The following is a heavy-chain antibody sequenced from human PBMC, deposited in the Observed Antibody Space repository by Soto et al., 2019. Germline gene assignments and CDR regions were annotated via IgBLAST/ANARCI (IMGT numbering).Heavy chain of an antibody. CDR3: AKGGGITMVRGDFDY. CDR2: ISGSGGST. D-gene: IGHD3-10*01. J-gene: IGHJ4*02. CDR1: GFTFSSYA. V-gene: IGHV3-23*01. Sequence: PGGSLRLSCAASGFTFSSYAMSWVRQAPGKGLEWVSAISGSGGSTYYADSVKGRFTISRDNSKNTLYLQMNSLRAEDTAVYYCAKGGGITMVRGDFDYWGQGTMVTVSS.